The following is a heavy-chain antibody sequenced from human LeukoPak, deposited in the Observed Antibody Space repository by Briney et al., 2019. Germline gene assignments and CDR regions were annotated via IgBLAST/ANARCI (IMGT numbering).Heavy chain of an antibody. CDR1: GYTFTSYY. D-gene: IGHD6-13*01. CDR3: ARDSGIAAATKPYYYYYMDV. CDR2: INPSGGST. Sequence: GASVKVSCKASGYTFTSYYMHWVRQAPGQGLEWMGIINPSGGSTSYAQKFQGRVTMHRDTSTSTVYMELISLRSEDTAVYYCARDSGIAAATKPYYYYYMDVWGKGTTVTVSS. V-gene: IGHV1-46*01. J-gene: IGHJ6*03.